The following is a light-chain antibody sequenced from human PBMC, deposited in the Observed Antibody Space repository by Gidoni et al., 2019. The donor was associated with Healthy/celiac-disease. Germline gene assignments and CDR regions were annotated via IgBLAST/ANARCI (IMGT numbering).Light chain of an antibody. V-gene: IGKV3-20*01. Sequence: EIVLTQSPGTLSLSPGERATLSCRASQSVSSSYLAWYQQKPGQAPSLLIYGAASRATGSPDRFSGSGSGTDFTLTISRLEPEDVAVYYCQQYGSSPGGTFGQGTKLEIK. J-gene: IGKJ2*02. CDR2: GAA. CDR3: QQYGSSPGGT. CDR1: QSVSSSY.